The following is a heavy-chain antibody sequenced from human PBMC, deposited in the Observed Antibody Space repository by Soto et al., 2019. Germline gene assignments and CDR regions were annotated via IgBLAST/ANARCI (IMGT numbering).Heavy chain of an antibody. CDR3: ARDRGNWKRPYYYYYGMDV. D-gene: IGHD1-1*01. CDR2: TYYRSKWYN. Sequence: SHTLSLTCAISGYSVSSNSAALNWIRQSPSRGLEWLGRTYYRSKWYNDYAVSVKSRITINPDTSKNQFSLQLNSVTPEDTAVYYCARDRGNWKRPYYYYYGMDVWGQGTTVTVSS. V-gene: IGHV6-1*01. J-gene: IGHJ6*02. CDR1: GYSVSSNSAA.